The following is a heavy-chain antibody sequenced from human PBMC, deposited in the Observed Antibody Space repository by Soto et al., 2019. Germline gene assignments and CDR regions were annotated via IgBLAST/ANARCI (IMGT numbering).Heavy chain of an antibody. D-gene: IGHD5-12*01. CDR3: ERDWDGYTTCDY. J-gene: IGHJ4*02. Sequence: QVQLVESGGGVVQPGMSLRLSCAASGFTFSSYGMHWVRQAPGKGLEWVAVIWYDGSNKYYADSVKGRFTISRDNSKNTLYLHTNSRRAEDTAVYYCERDWDGYTTCDYWGQGTLVTVSS. CDR1: GFTFSSYG. CDR2: IWYDGSNK. V-gene: IGHV3-33*01.